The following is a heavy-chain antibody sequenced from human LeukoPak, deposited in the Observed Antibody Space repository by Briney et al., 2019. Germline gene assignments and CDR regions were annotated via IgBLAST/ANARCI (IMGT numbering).Heavy chain of an antibody. CDR2: IYHSGST. V-gene: IGHV4-38-2*02. Sequence: SETLSLTCTVSGYSISSGYYWGWIRQPPGKGLEWIGSIYHSGSTYYNPSLKSRVTISVDTSKNQFSLKLSSVTAADTAVYYCARGENYYDNSGYDYWGQGTLVTVSS. J-gene: IGHJ4*02. CDR3: ARGENYYDNSGYDY. D-gene: IGHD3-22*01. CDR1: GYSISSGYY.